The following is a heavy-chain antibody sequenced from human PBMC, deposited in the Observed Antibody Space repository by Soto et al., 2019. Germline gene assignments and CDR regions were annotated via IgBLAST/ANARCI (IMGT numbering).Heavy chain of an antibody. CDR3: ARGRITIFGVVTNWFDP. CDR1: GGSISSGGYS. CDR2: IYHSGST. D-gene: IGHD3-3*01. Sequence: SEPLSLTCAVSGGSISSGGYSWSWIRQPPGKGLEWIGYIYHSGSTYYNPSLKSRVTISVDRSKNQFSLKLSSVTAADTAVYYCARGRITIFGVVTNWFDPWGQGTLVTV. V-gene: IGHV4-30-2*01. J-gene: IGHJ5*02.